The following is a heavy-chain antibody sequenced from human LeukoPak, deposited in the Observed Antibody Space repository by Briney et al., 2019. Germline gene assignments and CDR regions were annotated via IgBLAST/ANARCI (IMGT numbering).Heavy chain of an antibody. CDR2: INSDNGDT. Sequence: ASVKVSCKASGYTFTGYYLHWVRQAPGQGLEWMGWINSDNGDTKYAQRFQGRVTMTRNTSISTAYMELSSLRSEDTAVYYCARGIADFWSGYEDYWGQGTLVTVSS. V-gene: IGHV1-2*02. J-gene: IGHJ4*02. CDR1: GYTFTGYY. D-gene: IGHD3-3*01. CDR3: ARGIADFWSGYEDY.